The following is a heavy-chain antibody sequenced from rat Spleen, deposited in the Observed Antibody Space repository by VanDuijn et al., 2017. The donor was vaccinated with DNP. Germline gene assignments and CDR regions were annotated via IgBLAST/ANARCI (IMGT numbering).Heavy chain of an antibody. J-gene: IGHJ2*01. CDR2: IWGDGNT. Sequence: QVQLKESGPVLVQASETLSLTCTVSGFSLTNYGVIWVRQSPGKGLEWMGIIWGDGNTDYNSALKSRLSINRDTSKSQVFLKMNSLQAEDTAIYFCAREREPNNNPYYFDYWGQGIMVTVSS. D-gene: IGHD1-10*01. CDR3: AREREPNNNPYYFDY. CDR1: GFSLTNYG. V-gene: IGHV2S75*01.